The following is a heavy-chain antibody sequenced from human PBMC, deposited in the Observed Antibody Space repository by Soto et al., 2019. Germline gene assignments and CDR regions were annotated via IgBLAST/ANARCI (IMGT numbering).Heavy chain of an antibody. V-gene: IGHV1-58*02. CDR2: IVVGSGNT. D-gene: IGHD5-12*01. J-gene: IGHJ6*03. CDR1: GFTFTSSA. Sequence: SVKVSCKASGFTFTSSAIHWVRQARGQRLEWIGWIVVGSGNTNYAQKFQERVTITRDMSTSTAYMELSSLRSEDTAVYYCAAVIVATISPYYYMDVWGKGTTVTVSS. CDR3: AAVIVATISPYYYMDV.